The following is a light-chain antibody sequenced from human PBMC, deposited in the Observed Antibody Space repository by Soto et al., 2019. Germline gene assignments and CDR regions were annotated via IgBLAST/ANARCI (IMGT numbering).Light chain of an antibody. CDR1: QSISSW. CDR2: KAS. V-gene: IGKV1-5*03. J-gene: IGKJ4*01. CDR3: QQYESYPMT. Sequence: DSQMTQYPSTLSASIGDRVTITCRAGQSISSWLAWYQQKPEEAPKLLISKASTLQSGVPPRFSGSGSGTEFALTISSLQPDDFATYYCQQYESYPMTFGGGTKVEIK.